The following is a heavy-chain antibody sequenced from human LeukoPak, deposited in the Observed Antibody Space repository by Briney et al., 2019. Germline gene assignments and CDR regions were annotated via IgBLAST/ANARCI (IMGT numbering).Heavy chain of an antibody. CDR1: EFAFSDFY. J-gene: IGHJ4*02. Sequence: GGSLRLSCGASEFAFSDFYMTWIRQAPGKGLEWVSYISSSSSHTDYADSVKGRFTISRDNAKNSLYLQMNSLRAEDTAVYYCARTNLGSGWRFDYWGQGTLVTVSS. V-gene: IGHV3-11*06. CDR3: ARTNLGSGWRFDY. CDR2: ISSSSSHT. D-gene: IGHD6-19*01.